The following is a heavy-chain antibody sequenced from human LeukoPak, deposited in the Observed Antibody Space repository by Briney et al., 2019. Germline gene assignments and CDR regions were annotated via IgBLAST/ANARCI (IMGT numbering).Heavy chain of an antibody. D-gene: IGHD3-10*01. CDR3: ARELWFVNAPGSWFDP. Sequence: PSETLSLTCTVSGGSISSSSYYWGWIRQPPGKGLEWIGYIYYSGSTYYNPSLKSRVTMSVDTSKNQFSLRLTSVTAADTAVYYCARELWFVNAPGSWFDPWGQGTLVTVSS. J-gene: IGHJ5*02. CDR2: IYYSGST. V-gene: IGHV4-39*07. CDR1: GGSISSSSYY.